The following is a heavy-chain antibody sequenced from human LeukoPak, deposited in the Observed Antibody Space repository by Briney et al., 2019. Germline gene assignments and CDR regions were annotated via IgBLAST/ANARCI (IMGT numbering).Heavy chain of an antibody. CDR2: IYYSGST. J-gene: IGHJ4*02. D-gene: IGHD5-18*01. CDR1: GGSISSYY. CDR3: ARGGYSYGYSGPYYFDY. V-gene: IGHV4-59*01. Sequence: SETLSLTCIVSGGSISSYYWSWIRQPPGKGLEWIGYIYYSGSTNYNPSLKSRVTISVDTSKNQFSLKLSSVTAADTAVYYCARGGYSYGYSGPYYFDYWGQGTLVTVSS.